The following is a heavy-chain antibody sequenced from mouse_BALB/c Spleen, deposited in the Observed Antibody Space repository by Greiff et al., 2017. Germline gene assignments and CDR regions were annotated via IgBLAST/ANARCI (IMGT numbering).Heavy chain of an antibody. D-gene: IGHD1-1*01. Sequence: EVHLVESGGGLVQPGGSMKLSCVASGFTFSNYWMNWVRQSPEKGLEWVAEIRLKSNNYATHYAESVKGRFTISRDDSKSSVYLQMNNLRAEDTGIYYCTRSYGSRGWYFDVWGAGTTVTVSS. CDR3: TRSYGSRGWYFDV. CDR2: IRLKSNNYAT. J-gene: IGHJ1*01. V-gene: IGHV6-6*02. CDR1: GFTFSNYW.